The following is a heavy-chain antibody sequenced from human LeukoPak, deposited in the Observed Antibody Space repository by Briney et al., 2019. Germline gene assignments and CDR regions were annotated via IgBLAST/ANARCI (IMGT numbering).Heavy chain of an antibody. Sequence: GESLKISCKGSGYSFTNYWIGWVRQMPGKGPEWMGIIYPGDSNTTYSPSFQGQVTISADKSISTAYLQWSSLKASDTAIYYCARRSGITGTTDFWGQGTLVTVSS. J-gene: IGHJ4*02. CDR1: GYSFTNYW. CDR3: ARRSGITGTTDF. D-gene: IGHD1-7*01. CDR2: IYPGDSNT. V-gene: IGHV5-51*01.